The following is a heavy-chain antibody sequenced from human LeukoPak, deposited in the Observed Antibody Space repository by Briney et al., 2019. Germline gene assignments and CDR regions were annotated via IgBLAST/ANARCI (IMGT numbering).Heavy chain of an antibody. CDR3: ARDKYQLPYEIDY. CDR1: GYTFTNYG. J-gene: IGHJ4*02. D-gene: IGHD2-2*01. Sequence: ASVKVSCKASGYTFTNYGMNWVRQAPGQGLEWMGWINTNTGNPAYAQGFTGRLVFSLDTSVSTAYLQISSLRAEDTALYYCARDKYQLPYEIDYWGQGTLVTVSS. V-gene: IGHV7-4-1*02. CDR2: INTNTGNP.